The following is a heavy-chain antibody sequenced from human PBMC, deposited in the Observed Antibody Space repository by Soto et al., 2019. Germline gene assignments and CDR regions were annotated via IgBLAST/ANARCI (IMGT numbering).Heavy chain of an antibody. CDR3: ARRTWGMDV. V-gene: IGHV4-4*02. CDR2: TFHNGNT. CDR1: SGSIRSSNW. J-gene: IGHJ6*02. D-gene: IGHD2-8*01. Sequence: PSETLSLTCAVSSGSIRSSNWWSWVRQSPGKGLEWIGETFHNGNTYYNPSLNSRVTISVDTSKNQFSLNLRSVTAADTAVYYCARRTWGMDVWGQGTTVTVSS.